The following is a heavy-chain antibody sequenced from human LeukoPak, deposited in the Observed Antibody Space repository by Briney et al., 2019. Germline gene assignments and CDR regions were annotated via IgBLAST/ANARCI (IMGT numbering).Heavy chain of an antibody. CDR2: INSDGSST. V-gene: IGHV3-74*01. CDR1: GLTFSSYW. Sequence: GGSLRLSCAVSGLTFSSYWMHWVRQAPGKGLVWVSRINSDGSSTNYADSVKGRFTISRDNAKNTLYLQMNSLRAEDTAVYYCTRGGRLAPFDYWGQGTLVTVSS. J-gene: IGHJ4*02. D-gene: IGHD3-16*01. CDR3: TRGGRLAPFDY.